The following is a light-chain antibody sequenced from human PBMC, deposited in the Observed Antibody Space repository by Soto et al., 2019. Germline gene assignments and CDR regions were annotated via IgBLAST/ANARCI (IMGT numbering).Light chain of an antibody. Sequence: DIQLSPSQSSLSASVGDSVNITCRASQGISNYLAWYQQKPGEVARLLIYAASTLQSGVPSRFSGSGSGTDFTLTISSLQPEDAATYYCQKYNSAPLTVGEGTKVEI. J-gene: IGKJ4*01. CDR1: QGISNY. CDR3: QKYNSAPLT. CDR2: AAS. V-gene: IGKV1-27*01.